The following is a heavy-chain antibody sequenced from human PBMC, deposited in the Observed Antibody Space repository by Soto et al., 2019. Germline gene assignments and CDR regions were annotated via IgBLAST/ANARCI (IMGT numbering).Heavy chain of an antibody. D-gene: IGHD1-7*01. CDR1: GFSFSSDS. J-gene: IGHJ4*02. V-gene: IGHV3-21*01. CDR2: ISSSGSFK. Sequence: EVQLVESGGVLVKPGGSLRLSCAASGFSFSSDSMSWVRQDPGKGLEWVSSISSSGSFKNYADSVQGRFTISRDNAQYSLYLQMRGLTDEDPSVYYCTREPPTGTTLDSADSGGQGTLVTVSS. CDR3: TREPPTGTTLDSADS.